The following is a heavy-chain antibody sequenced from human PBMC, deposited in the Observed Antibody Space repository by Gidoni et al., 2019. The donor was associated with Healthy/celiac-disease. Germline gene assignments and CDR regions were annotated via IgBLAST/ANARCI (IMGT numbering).Heavy chain of an antibody. J-gene: IGHJ4*02. CDR2: IIPIFGTA. D-gene: IGHD6-6*01. V-gene: IGHV1-69*06. Sequence: QVQLVQSGAEVKKPGSSVKVSCKASGGTFSRYAISWVRQAPGQELEWMGGIIPIFGTANYAQKFQGRVTITADKSTSTAYMELTSLRSEDTAVYYCAREASSPVYFDYWGQGTLVTVSS. CDR1: GGTFSRYA. CDR3: AREASSPVYFDY.